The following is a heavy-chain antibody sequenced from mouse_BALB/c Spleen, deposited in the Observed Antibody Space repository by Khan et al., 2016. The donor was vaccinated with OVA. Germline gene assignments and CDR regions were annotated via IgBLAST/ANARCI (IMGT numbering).Heavy chain of an antibody. V-gene: IGHV5-12*02. J-gene: IGHJ3*01. Sequence: EVELVESGGGLVQPGGSLKLSCATSGFTFSDYYMYWVRQTPEKRLEWVAYISYGGGTTYYLDTVKGRFTFSRDTAKNTLYLQMSRLRSEDTAMYFCARHDYDGINYWGQGTLVTVSA. CDR1: GFTFSDYY. D-gene: IGHD2-4*01. CDR2: ISYGGGTT. CDR3: ARHDYDGINY.